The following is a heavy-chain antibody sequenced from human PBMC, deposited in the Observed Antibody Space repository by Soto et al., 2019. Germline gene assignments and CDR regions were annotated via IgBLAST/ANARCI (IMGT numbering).Heavy chain of an antibody. CDR3: AREVVAGPPYYFDY. D-gene: IGHD2-15*01. CDR1: RGSIYTGGYY. J-gene: IGHJ4*02. Sequence: SETLSLTCTVSRGSIYTGGYYWTWIRQHPGKALEWIGYIYVSGSTYYNPSLKSRVAISIDTSKNQFSLKLSSVTAADTAVYYCAREVVAGPPYYFDYWGQGTLVTVSS. V-gene: IGHV4-31*02. CDR2: IYVSGST.